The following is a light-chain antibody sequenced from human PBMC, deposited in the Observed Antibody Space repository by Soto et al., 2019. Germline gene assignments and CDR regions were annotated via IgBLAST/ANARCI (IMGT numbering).Light chain of an antibody. CDR2: GAS. CDR1: QTISRNY. J-gene: IGKJ1*01. Sequence: ELVLTQPPGTLSLSPGERATVSCRASQTISRNYLVWYQKKPGQAPRLLIYGASTRATGITDRFTGSGSGTDFTLTFTRLEREDFAVYYCQQYGGSVPWTFGQGTKVDIK. CDR3: QQYGGSVPWT. V-gene: IGKV3-20*01.